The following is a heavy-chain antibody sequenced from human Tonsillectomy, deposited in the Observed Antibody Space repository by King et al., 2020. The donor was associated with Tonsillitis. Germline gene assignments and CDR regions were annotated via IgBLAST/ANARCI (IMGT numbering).Heavy chain of an antibody. CDR3: ARDMRERDCSSTSCYAVWYSYYGMDV. CDR2: INPSGGST. D-gene: IGHD2-2*01. J-gene: IGHJ6*02. Sequence: VQLVESGAEVKKPGASVKVSCKASGYTFTSYYMHWVRQAPGQGLEWMGIINPSGGSTSYAQKFQGRVTMTRDTSTSTVYMELSSLRSEDTAVYYCARDMRERDCSSTSCYAVWYSYYGMDVWGQGTTVTVSS. CDR1: GYTFTSYY. V-gene: IGHV1-46*01.